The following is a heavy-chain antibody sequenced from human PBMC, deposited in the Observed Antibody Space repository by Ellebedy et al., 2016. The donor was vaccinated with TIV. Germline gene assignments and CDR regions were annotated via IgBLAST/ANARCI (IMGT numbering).Heavy chain of an antibody. CDR2: LHYSGST. CDR1: GYSITTYY. Sequence: SETLSLTXTVSGYSITTYYWGWIRQAPGKGLDWIGYLHYSGSTNYNPSLKSRVTISVDTSKNQFSLNLHSVTAADTAVYYCARHDPYRAGHDYWGQGTLVTVSS. V-gene: IGHV4-59*08. D-gene: IGHD6-19*01. CDR3: ARHDPYRAGHDY. J-gene: IGHJ4*02.